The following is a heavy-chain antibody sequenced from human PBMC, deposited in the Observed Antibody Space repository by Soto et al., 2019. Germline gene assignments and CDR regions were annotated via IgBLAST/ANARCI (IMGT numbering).Heavy chain of an antibody. D-gene: IGHD2-15*01. CDR3: ARARSCSGGSCYPLEFDY. CDR2: ISYDGSNK. CDR1: GFTFSSYA. J-gene: IGHJ4*02. Sequence: GGSLRLSCAASGFTFSSYAMHWVRQAPGKGLEWVAVISYDGSNKYYADSVKGRFTISRDNSKNTLYLQMNSLRAEDTAVYYCARARSCSGGSCYPLEFDYWGQGTLVTVSS. V-gene: IGHV3-30-3*01.